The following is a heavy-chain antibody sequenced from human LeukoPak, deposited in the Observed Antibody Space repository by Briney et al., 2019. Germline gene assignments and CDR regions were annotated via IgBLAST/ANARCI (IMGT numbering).Heavy chain of an antibody. V-gene: IGHV4-38-2*01. CDR1: GFSISSHSF. CDR3: TQISMITELTQYSFDS. Sequence: SDTLSLTCAVSGFSISSHSFWGWVRQPPGKGLEWIGSIYTSGTTYYNPSLKSRLAISIDTSKSQFSLRLTSVTAADTAIYYCTQISMITELTQYSFDSWGQGTLVTVSS. CDR2: IYTSGTT. D-gene: IGHD3-3*02. J-gene: IGHJ4*02.